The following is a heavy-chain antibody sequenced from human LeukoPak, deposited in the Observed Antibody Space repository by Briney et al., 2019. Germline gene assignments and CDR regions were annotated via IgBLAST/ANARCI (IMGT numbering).Heavy chain of an antibody. CDR2: IKTDGSEK. Sequence: PGESLRLSCEGSGFTFSNYWMGWVRQAPGKGLQWVANIKTDGSEKYYVDSVKGRFTISRDNAKNSLYLQMNSLRAEDTAVYYCARVNPQRPDCSSTSCFVDAFDIWGQGTMVTVSS. V-gene: IGHV3-7*01. CDR1: GFTFSNYW. J-gene: IGHJ3*02. D-gene: IGHD2-2*01. CDR3: ARVNPQRPDCSSTSCFVDAFDI.